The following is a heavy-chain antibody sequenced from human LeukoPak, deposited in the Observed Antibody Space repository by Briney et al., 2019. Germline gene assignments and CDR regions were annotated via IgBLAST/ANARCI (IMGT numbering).Heavy chain of an antibody. J-gene: IGHJ5*02. D-gene: IGHD2/OR15-2a*01. CDR1: GYNFINYD. CDR2: MRPRSGKT. V-gene: IGHV1-8*01. CDR3: ARERGGQAVRYLPS. Sequence: GASVTVSFKTSGYNFINYDISWVRQAPGQGLEWMGWMRPRSGKTGYAQKFQGRVPMARNISISTTYMELSSLRFEDTSVYYCARERGGQAVRYLPSWGQGTLVTVSS.